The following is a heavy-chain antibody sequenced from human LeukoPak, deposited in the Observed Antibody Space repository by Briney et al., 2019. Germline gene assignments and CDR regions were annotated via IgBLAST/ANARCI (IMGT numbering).Heavy chain of an antibody. J-gene: IGHJ4*02. CDR1: GFTFSSYG. CDR3: AKGMATINSHKRKFDY. CDR2: IRYDGSNK. Sequence: GGSLRLSCAASGFTFSSYGMHWVRQAPGKGLEWVAFIRYDGSNKHYADSVKGRFTISRDNSKNTLYLQMNSLRAEDTAVYYCAKGMATINSHKRKFDYWGQGTLVTVSS. V-gene: IGHV3-30*02. D-gene: IGHD5-24*01.